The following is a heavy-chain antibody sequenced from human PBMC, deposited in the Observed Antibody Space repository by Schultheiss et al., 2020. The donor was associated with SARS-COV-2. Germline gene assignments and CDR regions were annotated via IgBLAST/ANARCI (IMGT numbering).Heavy chain of an antibody. J-gene: IGHJ3*02. D-gene: IGHD2-15*01. CDR2: IYPGDSDT. CDR1: GYRFTNYW. Sequence: GESLKISCKGSGYRFTNYWIAWVRQVPEKGLEWMGIIYPGDSDTRYSPSFQGQVTISADKSISTAYLQWSSLKASDTAMYYCARPYCSGGSCPRAFDIWGQGKMVTVAS. CDR3: ARPYCSGGSCPRAFDI. V-gene: IGHV5-51*01.